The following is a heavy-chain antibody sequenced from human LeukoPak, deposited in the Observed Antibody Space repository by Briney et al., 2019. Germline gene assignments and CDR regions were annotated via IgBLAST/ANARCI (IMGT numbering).Heavy chain of an antibody. D-gene: IGHD3-10*01. CDR3: ARDRRHGSSYYGMDV. V-gene: IGHV3-21*01. Sequence: GGSLRLSCAASGFTFSSYSMSWVRQAPGKGLEWVSSISSSSSYIYYADSVKGRFTISRDNAKNSLYLQMNSLRAEDTAVYYCARDRRHGSSYYGMDVWGKGTTVTVSS. CDR2: ISSSSSYI. CDR1: GFTFSSYS. J-gene: IGHJ6*04.